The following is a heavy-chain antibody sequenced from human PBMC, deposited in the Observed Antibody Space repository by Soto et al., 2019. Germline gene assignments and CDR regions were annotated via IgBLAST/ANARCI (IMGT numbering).Heavy chain of an antibody. J-gene: IGHJ3*02. CDR3: ARQYSYCSGGSCSTNDAFDI. Sequence: SETLSLTCTVSGGSISSSSYYWGWIRQPPGKGLEWIGSIYYSGSTYYNPSLKSRVTISVDTSKNQFSLKLSSVTAADTAVYYCARQYSYCSGGSCSTNDAFDIWGQGTMVTVSS. V-gene: IGHV4-39*01. CDR2: IYYSGST. CDR1: GGSISSSSYY. D-gene: IGHD2-15*01.